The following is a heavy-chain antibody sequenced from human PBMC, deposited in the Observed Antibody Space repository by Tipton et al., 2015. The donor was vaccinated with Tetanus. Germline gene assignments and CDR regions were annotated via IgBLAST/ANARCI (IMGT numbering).Heavy chain of an antibody. J-gene: IGHJ4*02. D-gene: IGHD3-22*01. CDR1: GFTFDDYA. V-gene: IGHV3-9*01. CDR2: ISWNSGSI. Sequence: SLRLSCAASGFTFDDYAMHWVRQAPGKGLEWVSHISWNSGSIDYADSVKGRFSISRDNAKNSLYLQMNSLRAEDTALYYCAKDISSYYYDSSGYYSYYFDYWGQGTLVTVSS. CDR3: AKDISSYYYDSSGYYSYYFDY.